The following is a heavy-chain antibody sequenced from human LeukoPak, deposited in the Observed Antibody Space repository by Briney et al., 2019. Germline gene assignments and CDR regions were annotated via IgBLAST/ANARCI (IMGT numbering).Heavy chain of an antibody. CDR2: ISSSSSYI. CDR1: GFTFSSYS. J-gene: IGHJ6*04. D-gene: IGHD1-1*01. Sequence: GGSLRLSCAASGFTFSSYSMNWVRQAPGKGLEWVSSISSSSSYIYYADSVKGRFTISRDDAKNSLYLQMNSLRAEDTAVYYCARRNEYYYYGMDVWGKGTTVTVSS. CDR3: ARRNEYYYYGMDV. V-gene: IGHV3-21*01.